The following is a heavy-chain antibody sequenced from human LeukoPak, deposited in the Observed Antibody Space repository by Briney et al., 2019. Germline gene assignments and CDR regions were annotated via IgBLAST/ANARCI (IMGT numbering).Heavy chain of an antibody. CDR1: DGSISSGSYY. Sequence: PSQTLSLTCTVSDGSISSGSYYWSWIRQPAGKGLEWIGRIYTSGSTNYNPSLKSRVTISVDTSKNQFSLKLSSVTAADTAVYYCARGLRFALDVWGKGTTVTVSS. CDR2: IYTSGST. J-gene: IGHJ6*04. D-gene: IGHD3-3*01. V-gene: IGHV4-61*02. CDR3: ARGLRFALDV.